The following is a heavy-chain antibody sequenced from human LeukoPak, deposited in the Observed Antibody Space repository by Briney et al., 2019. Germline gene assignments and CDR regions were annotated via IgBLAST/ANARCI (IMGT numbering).Heavy chain of an antibody. D-gene: IGHD2-8*01. V-gene: IGHV3-23*01. Sequence: GGSLRLSCAASRFIFSNYAMSWVRQAPGKGLEWVSVISGSGNSAYYADSVKGRFTISRDNSKNTLYLHMNSLRAEDTAGYYCAKNGMYRPGYMDVWGKGTTVTVSS. CDR1: RFIFSNYA. J-gene: IGHJ6*03. CDR2: ISGSGNSA. CDR3: AKNGMYRPGYMDV.